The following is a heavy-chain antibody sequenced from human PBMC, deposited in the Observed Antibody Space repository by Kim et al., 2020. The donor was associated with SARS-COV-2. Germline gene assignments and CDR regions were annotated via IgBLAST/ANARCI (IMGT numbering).Heavy chain of an antibody. V-gene: IGHV3-9*01. D-gene: IGHD3-10*01. CDR3: AKDIRYYYGSGSYPYWYFDL. CDR1: GFTFDDYA. Sequence: GGSLRLSCAASGFTFDDYAMHWVRQAPGKGLEWVSGISWNSGSIGYADYVKGRFTISRDNAKNSLYLQMNSLRAEDTALYYCAKDIRYYYGSGSYPYWYFDLWGRGTLVTVSS. CDR2: ISWNSGSI. J-gene: IGHJ2*01.